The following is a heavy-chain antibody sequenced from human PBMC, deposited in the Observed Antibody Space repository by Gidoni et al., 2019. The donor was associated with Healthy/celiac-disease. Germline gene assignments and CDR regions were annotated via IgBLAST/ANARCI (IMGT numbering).Heavy chain of an antibody. V-gene: IGHV3-30-3*01. J-gene: IGHJ4*02. CDR1: GFTFSSYA. CDR2: ISYDGSNK. CDR3: ARGREDYFDY. Sequence: ASGFTFSSYAMHWVRQAPGKGLEWVAVISYDGSNKYYADSVKGRFTISRDNSKNTLYLQMNSLRAEDTAVYYCARGREDYFDYWGQGTLVTVSS.